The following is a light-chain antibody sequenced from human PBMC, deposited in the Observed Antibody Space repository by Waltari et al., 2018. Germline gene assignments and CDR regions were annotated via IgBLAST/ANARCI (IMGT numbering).Light chain of an antibody. V-gene: IGLV1-36*01. CDR3: AAWDDSLNGYV. Sequence: QSVLTQPPSVSEAPRQRVTISCSGSSSNIGNNAVNWYQQLPGKAPKLLIYYDYLVPSGVYDRFSGSKSGTSASLAISGLQSEDEADYYFAAWDDSLNGYVFGTGTKVTVL. CDR2: YDY. J-gene: IGLJ1*01. CDR1: SSNIGNNA.